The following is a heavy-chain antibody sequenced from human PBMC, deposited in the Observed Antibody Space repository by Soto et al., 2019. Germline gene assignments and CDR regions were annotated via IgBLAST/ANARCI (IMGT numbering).Heavy chain of an antibody. V-gene: IGHV3-7*01. CDR2: IKQDGSEK. D-gene: IGHD6-6*01. J-gene: IGHJ5*02. CDR1: GFTFSSYW. CDR3: AKSIAARLNWFDP. Sequence: EVQLVESGGGLVQPGGSLRLSCAASGFTFSSYWMSWVRQAPGKGLEWVANIKQDGSEKYSVDSVKGRFTISRDNAKNSLYLQMNSLRAEDTAVYSCAKSIAARLNWFDPWGQGNLVTVSS.